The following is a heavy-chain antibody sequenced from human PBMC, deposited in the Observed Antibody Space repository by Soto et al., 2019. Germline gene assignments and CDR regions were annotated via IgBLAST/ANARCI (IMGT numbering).Heavy chain of an antibody. CDR3: ARERGYSGYDWFDAFDI. CDR1: GYTFTSYD. CDR2: INPNSGNT. D-gene: IGHD5-12*01. J-gene: IGHJ3*02. V-gene: IGHV1-8*01. Sequence: ASVKVSCKASGYTFTSYDINWVRQATGQGLEWMGWINPNSGNTGYAQKFQGRVTMTRNTSISTAYMELSSLRSEDTAVYYCARERGYSGYDWFDAFDIWGKGTMVTVS.